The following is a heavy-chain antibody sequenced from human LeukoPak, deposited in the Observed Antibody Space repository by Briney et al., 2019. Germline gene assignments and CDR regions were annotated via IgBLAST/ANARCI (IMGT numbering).Heavy chain of an antibody. Sequence: GGSLRLSCAVSGFTFSSYWMTWVRQAPGKGLEWVANIKEDGSGKYYVDSVKGRFTISRDNAKNSLYLQMNSLRAEDTAVYYCARDRTLSAYWGQGTLVTVSS. CDR2: IKEDGSGK. V-gene: IGHV3-7*01. CDR3: ARDRTLSAY. J-gene: IGHJ4*02. CDR1: GFTFSSYW. D-gene: IGHD1/OR15-1a*01.